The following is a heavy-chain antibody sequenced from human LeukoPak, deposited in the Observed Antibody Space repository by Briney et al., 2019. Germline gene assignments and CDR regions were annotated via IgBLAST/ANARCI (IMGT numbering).Heavy chain of an antibody. J-gene: IGHJ4*02. V-gene: IGHV3-64D*06. D-gene: IGHD5-24*01. CDR1: GFTFSSYA. Sequence: GGSLRLSCSASGFTFSSYAMRWVRQAPGKGLEYVSVISDKGGSTYYADSVKGRFTISRDNSKNTLYLQMSSLRAEDTAVYYCVKGARAMATRNFDYWGQGTLVTVSS. CDR3: VKGARAMATRNFDY. CDR2: ISDKGGST.